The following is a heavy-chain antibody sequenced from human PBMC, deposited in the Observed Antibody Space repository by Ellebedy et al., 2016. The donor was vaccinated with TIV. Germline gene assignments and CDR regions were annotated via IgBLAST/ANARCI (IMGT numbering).Heavy chain of an antibody. J-gene: IGHJ4*02. CDR1: GFTFSSYA. Sequence: GESLKISCAASGFTFSSYAMSWVRQAPGKGLEWVSAISAYGDRTYYADPVKGRFTISRDNSTNTLYLQMHSVRAEDTAVYYCAKVTRDDYIWENYWGQGTLVTVSS. CDR3: AKVTRDDYIWENY. V-gene: IGHV3-23*01. CDR2: ISAYGDRT. D-gene: IGHD3-16*01.